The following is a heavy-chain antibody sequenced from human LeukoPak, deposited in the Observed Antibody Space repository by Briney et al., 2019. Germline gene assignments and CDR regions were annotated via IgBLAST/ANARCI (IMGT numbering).Heavy chain of an antibody. CDR2: ISGSSDRI. CDR3: TKSLSWPKFDF. Sequence: GGSLRLSCSASGFSFSSFAMSWVRHAPGKGLEGVSSISGSSDRIHYADSVKGRFNISRDTSKNTLFLQMNSLRGGDTAMYYCTKSLSWPKFDFWGQGTLVTVSS. V-gene: IGHV3-23*01. J-gene: IGHJ4*02. CDR1: GFSFSSFA.